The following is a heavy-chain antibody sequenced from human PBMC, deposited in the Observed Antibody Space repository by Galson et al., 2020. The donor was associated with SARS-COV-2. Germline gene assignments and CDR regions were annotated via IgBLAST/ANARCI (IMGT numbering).Heavy chain of an antibody. CDR1: GESMKSYY. V-gene: IGHV4-4*07. CDR2: IYSGGST. CDR3: ARDGYSGSGSYYHYFYAMDV. Sequence: SETLSLTCSVSGESMKSYYWTWIRQTAGKGLEWIGRIYSGGSTNYNPSLKSRVTMSIDMSRNQVSLKLTSVTAADTAVYYCARDGYSGSGSYYHYFYAMDVWGQGFTVTVSS. D-gene: IGHD3-10*01. J-gene: IGHJ6*02.